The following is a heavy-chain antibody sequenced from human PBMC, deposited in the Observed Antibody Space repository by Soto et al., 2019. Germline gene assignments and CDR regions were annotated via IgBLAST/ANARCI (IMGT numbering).Heavy chain of an antibody. CDR1: GGSVRSGSYY. D-gene: IGHD3-10*01. CDR3: ARTESFWFDP. Sequence: SETLSLTCTVSGGSVRSGSYYWSWMRQPPGKGLEWIGYIYYSGSTNYNPSLKSRVTISVDTSKNQFSLKLSSVTAADTAVYYCARTESFWFDPWGQGTLVTVSS. V-gene: IGHV4-61*01. CDR2: IYYSGST. J-gene: IGHJ5*02.